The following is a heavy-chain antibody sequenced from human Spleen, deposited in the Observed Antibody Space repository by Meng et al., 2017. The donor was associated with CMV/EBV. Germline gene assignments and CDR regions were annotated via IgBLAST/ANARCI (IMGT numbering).Heavy chain of an antibody. D-gene: IGHD1-26*01. J-gene: IGHJ6*02. V-gene: IGHV1-2*02. CDR3: ARTQVPAHSGSYRYYYYYAMDV. Sequence: ASVKVSCKASGYTFTGYYIHWVRQAPGQGLEWMGWINPNSGGTNYPQKFQGRVTMTRDTSINTGYMELIRLRSDDTAVYYRARTQVPAHSGSYRYYYYYAMDVWGQGTTVTVSS. CDR1: GYTFTGYY. CDR2: INPNSGGT.